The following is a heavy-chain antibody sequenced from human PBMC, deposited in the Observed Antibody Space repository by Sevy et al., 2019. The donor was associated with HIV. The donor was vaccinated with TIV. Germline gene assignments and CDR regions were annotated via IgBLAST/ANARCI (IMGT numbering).Heavy chain of an antibody. D-gene: IGHD6-25*01. J-gene: IGHJ4*02. CDR3: ARALAAAASY. Sequence: GGSLRLSCAASGFTFSSYWMNWVRQAPGKGMEWVANIKQDGSEKYYVDSVKGRFTISIDNAKNSMHLQMNSLRAEDTAVYYCARALAAAASYWGQGTLVTVSS. CDR1: GFTFSSYW. CDR2: IKQDGSEK. V-gene: IGHV3-7*01.